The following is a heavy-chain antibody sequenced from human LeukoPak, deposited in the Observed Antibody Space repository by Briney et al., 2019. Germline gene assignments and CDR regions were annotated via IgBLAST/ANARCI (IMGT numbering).Heavy chain of an antibody. CDR3: ATASGSWYRYYFDN. V-gene: IGHV3-48*03. CDR1: WFTFSNYE. Sequence: PGGSLRLSCAASWFTFSNYEMNWVRQAPGKGLEWVSYISSTSNMIYYADSVRGRFTTSRDNAENSLYLQMNSLRVEDTAVYYCATASGSWYRYYFDNWGQGTLVTVSS. J-gene: IGHJ4*02. D-gene: IGHD6-13*01. CDR2: ISSTSNMI.